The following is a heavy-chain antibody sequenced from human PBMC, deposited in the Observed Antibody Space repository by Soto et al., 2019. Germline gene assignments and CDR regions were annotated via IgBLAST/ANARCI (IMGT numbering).Heavy chain of an antibody. J-gene: IGHJ3*02. CDR1: GGTFSSYT. V-gene: IGHV1-69*02. CDR2: IIPILGIA. CDR3: ARGYCSSTSCFRPNAFDI. D-gene: IGHD2-2*01. Sequence: QVQLVQSGAEVKKPGSSVKVSCKASGGTFSSYTISWVRQAPGQGLEWMGRIIPILGIANYAQKFQGRVTITADKSTSTAYMELSSLRSEDTVVYYCARGYCSSTSCFRPNAFDIWGQGTMVTVSS.